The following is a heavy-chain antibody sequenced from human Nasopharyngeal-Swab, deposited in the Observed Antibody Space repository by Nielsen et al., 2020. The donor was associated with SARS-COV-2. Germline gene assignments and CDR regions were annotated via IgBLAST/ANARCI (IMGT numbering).Heavy chain of an antibody. V-gene: IGHV4-34*01. J-gene: IGHJ5*02. CDR2: INHSGST. CDR1: GGPFSGYY. Sequence: SETLSLTCAVYGGPFSGYYWSWIRQPPGKGLEWIGEINHSGSTNYNPSLKSRVTISLDTSKTQFSLKLRSVTAADTAVYYCARHYGHVVVTDNWFDPWGQGTLVTVSS. D-gene: IGHD2-21*02. CDR3: ARHYGHVVVTDNWFDP.